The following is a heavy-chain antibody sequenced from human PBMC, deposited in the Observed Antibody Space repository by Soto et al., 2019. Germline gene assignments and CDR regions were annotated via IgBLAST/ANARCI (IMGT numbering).Heavy chain of an antibody. CDR3: ARDQRRNQATKHAFDI. Sequence: SVKVSCKASGGTFSSYAISWVRQAPGQGLEWMGGIIPIFGTANYAQKFQGRVTITADESTSTAYMELSSLRSEDTAVYYCARDQRRNQATKHAFDIWGQGTMVTVSS. CDR2: IIPIFGTA. CDR1: GGTFSSYA. V-gene: IGHV1-69*13. D-gene: IGHD1-26*01. J-gene: IGHJ3*02.